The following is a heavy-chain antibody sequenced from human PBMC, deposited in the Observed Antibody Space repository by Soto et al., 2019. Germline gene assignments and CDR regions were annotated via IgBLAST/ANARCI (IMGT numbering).Heavy chain of an antibody. CDR3: GLGGGGGSSSWPYDY. V-gene: IGHV1-3*01. CDR2: INAGNGNT. Sequence: QVQLVQSGAEVKKPGASVKVSCKASGYTFTSYAMHWVRQAPGQRLEWMGWINAGNGNTKYSQKSRGGFPITGDTPGSTPYMGGGSRGFEERAVYSGGLGGGGGSSSWPYDYWGQGTLVTVSS. CDR1: GYTFTSYA. J-gene: IGHJ4*02. D-gene: IGHD6-13*01.